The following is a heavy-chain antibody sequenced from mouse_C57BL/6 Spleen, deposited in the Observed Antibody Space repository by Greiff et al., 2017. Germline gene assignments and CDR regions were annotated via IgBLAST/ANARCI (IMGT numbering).Heavy chain of an antibody. V-gene: IGHV1-69*01. CDR1: GYTFTSYW. J-gene: IGHJ2*01. D-gene: IGHD2-4*01. CDR3: ARWDDYDPFDY. Sequence: QVQLQQSGAELVMPGASVKLSCKASGYTFTSYWMHWVKQRPGQGLEWIGEIDPSDSYTNYNQKFKGKSTLTVDKSSSTAYMQLSSLTSEDSAVYYCARWDDYDPFDYWGQGTTLTVSS. CDR2: IDPSDSYT.